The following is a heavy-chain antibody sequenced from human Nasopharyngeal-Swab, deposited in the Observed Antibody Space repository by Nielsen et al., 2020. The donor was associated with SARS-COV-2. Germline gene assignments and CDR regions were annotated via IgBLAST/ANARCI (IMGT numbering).Heavy chain of an antibody. J-gene: IGHJ6*02. V-gene: IGHV1-18*01. CDR3: ARVASDCTGGSCFSPSRYFYYYEVDA. Sequence: WVRQAPGQGLEWMGWISAYNGNTDYAPKFQGRVSMTTDTSTTTAYMELRGLRSDDTAVYYCARVASDCTGGSCFSPSRYFYYYEVDAWGQGTTVTVSS. CDR2: ISAYNGNT. D-gene: IGHD2-15*01.